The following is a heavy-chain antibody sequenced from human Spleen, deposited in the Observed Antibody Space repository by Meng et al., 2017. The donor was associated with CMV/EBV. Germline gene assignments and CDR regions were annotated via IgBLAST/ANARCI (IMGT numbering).Heavy chain of an antibody. CDR2: ITSSSTAI. D-gene: IGHD1-26*01. J-gene: IGHJ4*02. V-gene: IGHV3-48*01. Sequence: GESLKISCAASGFTFSSYSMNWVRQAPVKGLEWVSFITSSSTAIYYADSVQGRFSISRDNSKNTLSLQMNSLRAEDTAIYFCARPRVGVAVIDQWGQGTLVTVSS. CDR3: ARPRVGVAVIDQ. CDR1: GFTFSSYS.